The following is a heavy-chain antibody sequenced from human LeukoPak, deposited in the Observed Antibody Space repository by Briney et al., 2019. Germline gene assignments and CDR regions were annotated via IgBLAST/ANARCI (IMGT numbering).Heavy chain of an antibody. V-gene: IGHV3-66*01. CDR1: GFTVSSNY. J-gene: IGHJ6*02. D-gene: IGHD3-10*01. CDR2: IYSGGST. CDR3: AALGAMVRGVGGPYYYGMDV. Sequence: GGSLRLSCAASGFTVSSNYMSWVRQAPGKGLEWVSVIYSGGSTYYADSVKGRFTISRDNSKNTLYLQMNSLRAEDTAVYYCAALGAMVRGVGGPYYYGMDVWGQGTTVTVSS.